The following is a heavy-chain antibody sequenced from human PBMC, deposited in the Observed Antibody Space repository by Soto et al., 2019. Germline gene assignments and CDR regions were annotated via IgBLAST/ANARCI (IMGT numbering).Heavy chain of an antibody. V-gene: IGHV1-8*01. Sequence: ASVKVSCKASGYTFTSYDINWVRQATGQGLEWMGWMNPNSGNTGYAQKFQGRVTMTRNTSISTAYMELSSLRSEDTAVYYCARGRGATIHLHYWGQGTLVTVSS. CDR1: GYTFTSYD. CDR2: MNPNSGNT. CDR3: ARGRGATIHLHY. D-gene: IGHD5-12*01. J-gene: IGHJ4*02.